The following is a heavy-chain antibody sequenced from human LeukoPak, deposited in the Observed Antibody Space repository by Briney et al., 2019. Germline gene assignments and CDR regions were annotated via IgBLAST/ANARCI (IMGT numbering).Heavy chain of an antibody. CDR1: GFTFRNYA. D-gene: IGHD3-3*01. Sequence: GGSLRLSCAASGFTFRNYAMAWVRQAPGKGLECVSTISGSGDSVRHADSVKGRFTISRDNSKNTLYLQMDNLRAEDTALYYCARDFWATNYYYGMDVWGQGTTVTVS. J-gene: IGHJ6*02. CDR3: ARDFWATNYYYGMDV. V-gene: IGHV3-23*01. CDR2: ISGSGDSV.